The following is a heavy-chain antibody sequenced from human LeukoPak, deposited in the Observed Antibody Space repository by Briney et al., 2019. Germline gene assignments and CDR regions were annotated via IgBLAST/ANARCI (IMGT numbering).Heavy chain of an antibody. D-gene: IGHD6-13*01. Sequence: GASVKVSCKASGYTFTSYGISWVRQAPGQGLEWMGWISAYSGDTNYAQKFQGRVTMSRDTSTSTVYMDLSGLTSEDTAVYYCARENQGDPTAAPDYWGQGSLVTVSS. J-gene: IGHJ4*02. V-gene: IGHV1-18*01. CDR3: ARENQGDPTAAPDY. CDR2: ISAYSGDT. CDR1: GYTFTSYG.